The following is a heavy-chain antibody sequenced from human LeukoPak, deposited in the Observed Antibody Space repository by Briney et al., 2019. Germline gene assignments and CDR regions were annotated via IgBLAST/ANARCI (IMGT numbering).Heavy chain of an antibody. CDR2: IRYDGSNK. V-gene: IGHV3-30*02. D-gene: IGHD3-22*01. Sequence: GGSLRLSCAASEFTFSSYGMHWVRQAPGKGLEWVAFIRYDGSNKYYADSVKGRFTISRDNSKNTLYLQMNSLRAEDTAVYYCAKDEAPGYDSSGYYDWGQGTLVTVSS. J-gene: IGHJ4*02. CDR1: EFTFSSYG. CDR3: AKDEAPGYDSSGYYD.